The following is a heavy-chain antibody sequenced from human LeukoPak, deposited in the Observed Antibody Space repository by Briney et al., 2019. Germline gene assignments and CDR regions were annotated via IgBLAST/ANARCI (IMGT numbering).Heavy chain of an antibody. CDR2: MNPNSANT. D-gene: IGHD5-18*01. Sequence: ASVEVSCKASGYTFTSYDINWVRQATGQGLEWMGWMNPNSANTGYAQKFQGRVTMTRNTSISTAYMELSSLRSEDTAVYYCARLYSYGLEDYWGQGTLVTVSS. V-gene: IGHV1-8*01. J-gene: IGHJ4*02. CDR3: ARLYSYGLEDY. CDR1: GYTFTSYD.